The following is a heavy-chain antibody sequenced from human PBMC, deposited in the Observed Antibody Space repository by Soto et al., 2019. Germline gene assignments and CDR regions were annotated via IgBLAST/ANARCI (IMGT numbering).Heavy chain of an antibody. J-gene: IGHJ4*02. CDR3: ARGDIAPAGFAGFDS. CDR1: GGSISGYY. CDR2: IFYSGTT. Sequence: QVQLQESGPGLVKPSETLSLTCAVSGGSISGYYWSWIRQPPGKGLEWIGYIFYSGTTNYNPSLSSRVSISVDTAKNLFSLRLSSVTAADTAVYYCARGDIAPAGFAGFDSWGQGTLGTVSS. V-gene: IGHV4-59*01. D-gene: IGHD2-15*01.